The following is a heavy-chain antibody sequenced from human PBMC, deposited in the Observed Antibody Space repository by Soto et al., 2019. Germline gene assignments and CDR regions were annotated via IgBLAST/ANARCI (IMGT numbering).Heavy chain of an antibody. V-gene: IGHV3-43*01. CDR2: ISWDGGST. Sequence: EVQLVESGGVVVQPGGSLRLSCAASGFTFDDYTMHWVRQAPGKGLEWVSLISWDGGSTYYADSVKGRFTISRDNSKNPLYLKMNSLRTEDTALYYCAKGEPMEMFTIGHWGQGTLVTVSS. CDR1: GFTFDDYT. CDR3: AKGEPMEMFTIGH. J-gene: IGHJ4*02. D-gene: IGHD1-26*01.